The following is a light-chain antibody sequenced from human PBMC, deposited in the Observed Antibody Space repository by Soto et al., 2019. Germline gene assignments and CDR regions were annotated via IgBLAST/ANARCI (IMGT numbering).Light chain of an antibody. CDR2: ATS. V-gene: IGKV3-20*01. CDR1: QSISNSY. CDR3: QQYATSPRT. J-gene: IGKJ1*01. Sequence: DIVLTQSPGTLSLSPGEGATLSCRTSQSISNSYLAWYQQNPGQAPRLLIYATSTRATGIPDRFSGSGSGTDFTLTISRLEPEDFAVYYCQQYATSPRTFGQGTKVEL.